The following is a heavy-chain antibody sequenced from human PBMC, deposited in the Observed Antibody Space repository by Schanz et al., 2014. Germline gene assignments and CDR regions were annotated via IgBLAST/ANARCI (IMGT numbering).Heavy chain of an antibody. CDR2: ISADNGNT. CDR3: ARGGDYIVVLVAVTREYYYHAMDV. CDR1: GYPFTSYG. J-gene: IGHJ6*02. Sequence: QVQLVQSGAEVKKPGASVKVSCKASGYPFTSYGISWVRQAPGQGLEWMGWISADNGNTNYAQRLQGRVTMTTDTSTSTAYMELRSLRSDDTAVYYCARGGDYIVVLVAVTREYYYHAMDVWGQGTTVTVSS. D-gene: IGHD2-15*01. V-gene: IGHV1-18*01.